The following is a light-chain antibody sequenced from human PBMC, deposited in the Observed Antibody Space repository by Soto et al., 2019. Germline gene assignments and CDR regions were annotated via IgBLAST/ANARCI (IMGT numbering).Light chain of an antibody. J-gene: IGKJ4*01. CDR1: QSVSSNF. CDR3: RQYGRSLEFA. Sequence: EIVLTQSPGTLSLSPGERATLSCRASQSVSSNFLAWYQEKPGQAPRLLIYGASSRTTGNPDRFSGSWSETDFTLTISRLEPEDFAVYYCRQYGRSLEFAFGGGTKVDIK. CDR2: GAS. V-gene: IGKV3-20*01.